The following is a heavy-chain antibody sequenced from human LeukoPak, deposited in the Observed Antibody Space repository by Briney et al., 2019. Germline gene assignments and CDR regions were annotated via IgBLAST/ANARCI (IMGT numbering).Heavy chain of an antibody. D-gene: IGHD1-26*01. J-gene: IGHJ4*02. Sequence: SETLSLTCTVSGGSISSYYWSWIRQPPGKGLEWIGYIYYSGSTNYNPSLKSRVTMSVDTSKNQFSLKLSSVTAADTAVYYCARERVGTLWSPLDYWGQGTLVTVSS. V-gene: IGHV4-59*12. CDR3: ARERVGTLWSPLDY. CDR1: GGSISSYY. CDR2: IYYSGST.